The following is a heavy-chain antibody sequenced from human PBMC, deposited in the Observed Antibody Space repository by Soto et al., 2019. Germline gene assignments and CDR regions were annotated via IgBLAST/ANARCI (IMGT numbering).Heavy chain of an antibody. J-gene: IGHJ4*02. D-gene: IGHD6-19*01. CDR1: GGSFSGYY. Sequence: PSETPYLTCAVYGGSFSGYYWSWIRQPPGKGLEWIGEINHSGSTNYNPSLKSRVTISVDTSKNQFSLKLSSVTAADTAVYYCARCPGYPAVAGPAVFAYWGQVTLVTVS. V-gene: IGHV4-34*01. CDR2: INHSGST. CDR3: ARCPGYPAVAGPAVFAY.